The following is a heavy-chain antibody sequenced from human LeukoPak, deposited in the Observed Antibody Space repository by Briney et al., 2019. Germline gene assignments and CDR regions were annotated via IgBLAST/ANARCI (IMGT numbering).Heavy chain of an antibody. V-gene: IGHV3-21*01. J-gene: IGHJ3*02. CDR1: GFTFSSYS. CDR3: ARDYYDFLSGYTDAFDI. D-gene: IGHD3-3*01. CDR2: ISSSSSYI. Sequence: PGGSLRLSCAASGFTFSSYSMNWVRQAPGKGLEWVSSISSSSSYIYYADSVKGRFTISRDNAKNSLYLQMNSLRAEDTAVYYCARDYYDFLSGYTDAFDIWGQGTMVTVSS.